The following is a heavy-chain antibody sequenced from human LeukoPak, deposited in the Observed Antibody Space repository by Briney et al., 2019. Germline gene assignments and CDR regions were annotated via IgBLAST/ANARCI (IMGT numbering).Heavy chain of an antibody. J-gene: IGHJ4*02. D-gene: IGHD3-22*01. V-gene: IGHV3-23*01. CDR2: ISSSGSGDNT. Sequence: GGSLRLSCAASGVTLSTYAMSWARQAPGKGLEWVSGISSSGSGDNTYYADSVKGRFTISRDNSKNTLYLQMDSLRAEDTAVYYCAKAAIHYDSSGPNDYWGQGTLVTVSS. CDR1: GVTLSTYA. CDR3: AKAAIHYDSSGPNDY.